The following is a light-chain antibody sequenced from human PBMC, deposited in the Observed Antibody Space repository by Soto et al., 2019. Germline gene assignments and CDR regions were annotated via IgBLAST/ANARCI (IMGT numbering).Light chain of an antibody. CDR1: SSDVGGYNY. J-gene: IGLJ2*01. V-gene: IGLV2-8*01. CDR2: DVS. Sequence: QSALTQPPSASGSPGQSVTISCTGTSSDVGGYNYVSWYQQHPGKAPKLMIYDVSEQPSGVPDRFSGSKSGNTASLTVSGLQAEDEADYYCSSYGGSNNLIFGGGTKLTVL. CDR3: SSYGGSNNLI.